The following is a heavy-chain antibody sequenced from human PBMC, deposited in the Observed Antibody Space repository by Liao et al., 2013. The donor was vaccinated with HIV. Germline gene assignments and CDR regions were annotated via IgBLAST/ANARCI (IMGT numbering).Heavy chain of an antibody. CDR1: GGSISSGYYS. D-gene: IGHD1-26*01. Sequence: QPQLQEFGSGLVTPSETLSLTCAVSGGSISSGYYSWTWIRQPAGKGLECIGRIYSSGSINYNPSLRSRATMSVDTSKNQFSLNLTSVTAADTAVYYCARALYFPRGTGFGFDIWGQGTMVTVSS. CDR2: IYSSGSI. CDR3: ARALYFPRGTGFGFDI. J-gene: IGHJ3*02. V-gene: IGHV4-61*02.